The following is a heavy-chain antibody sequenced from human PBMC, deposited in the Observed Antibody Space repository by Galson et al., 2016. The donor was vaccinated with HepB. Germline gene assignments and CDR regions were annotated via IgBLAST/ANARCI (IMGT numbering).Heavy chain of an antibody. CDR2: ISTDGGAT. J-gene: IGHJ5*02. CDR3: ARWRRDGDSNWFDP. D-gene: IGHD4-17*01. CDR1: GFIFSNYA. Sequence: SLRLSCAASGFIFSNYAMSWVRQAPGKGLEWVSAISTDGGATYSADSVKGRFTITRDQFKSTLYLQLNTRRAEDTAIYYCARWRRDGDSNWFDPWGQGTLVTVSS. V-gene: IGHV3-23*01.